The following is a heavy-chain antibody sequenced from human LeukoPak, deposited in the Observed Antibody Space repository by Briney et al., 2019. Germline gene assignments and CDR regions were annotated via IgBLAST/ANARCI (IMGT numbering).Heavy chain of an antibody. CDR3: AKGYCSSTSCYRY. J-gene: IGHJ4*02. V-gene: IGHV3-23*01. Sequence: GGSLRLSCAASGFTFSSYAMSWVSQAPGKGLEWVSASSGSGGSTYYADSVKGRFTISRDNSKNTLYLQMNSLRAEDTAVYYCAKGYCSSTSCYRYWGQGTLVTVSS. D-gene: IGHD2-2*01. CDR1: GFTFSSYA. CDR2: SSGSGGST.